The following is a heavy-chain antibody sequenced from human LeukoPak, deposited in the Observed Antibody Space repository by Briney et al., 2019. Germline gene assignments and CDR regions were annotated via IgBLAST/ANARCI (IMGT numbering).Heavy chain of an antibody. CDR2: ISSSSSYI. CDR1: GFTFSSYS. Sequence: GGSLRLSCAASGFTFSSYSMNWVRQAPGKGLEWVSSISSSSSYIYYADSVKGRFTISRDNAKNSLYLQMNSLRAEDTAVYYCAGGYCSGTSCYWSLLGSYYYYYMDVWVKGTTVTVSS. CDR3: AGGYCSGTSCYWSLLGSYYYYYMDV. D-gene: IGHD2-2*01. V-gene: IGHV3-21*01. J-gene: IGHJ6*03.